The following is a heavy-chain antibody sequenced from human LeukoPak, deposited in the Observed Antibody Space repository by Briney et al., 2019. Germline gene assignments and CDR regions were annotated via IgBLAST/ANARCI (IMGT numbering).Heavy chain of an antibody. V-gene: IGHV5-51*01. CDR3: VRHGLGSSWFGFDY. CDR2: IFPGDSDT. D-gene: IGHD6-13*01. J-gene: IGHJ4*02. CDR1: GYSFTTYW. Sequence: GESLEISCKVSGYSFTTYWIGWVRQMPGKGLEWMGIIFPGDSDTTYSPSFQGQVTISADKSISTAYLQWSSLKASDSAMYYCVRHGLGSSWFGFDYWGQGTLVTVSS.